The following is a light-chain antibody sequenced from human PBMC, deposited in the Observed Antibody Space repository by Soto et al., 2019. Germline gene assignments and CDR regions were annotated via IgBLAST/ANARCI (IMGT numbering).Light chain of an antibody. V-gene: IGKV3-15*01. CDR2: ASS. CDR1: QSVNSN. CDR3: QQYGTSPSWT. J-gene: IGKJ1*01. Sequence: EIVMTQSPATLSVSPGERATLSCRASQSVNSNLAWYQQKPGQAPRLLIYASSTRATDIPVRFSGSGSGTEFTLTISRLEPEDFAVYYCQQYGTSPSWTFGQGTKVDIK.